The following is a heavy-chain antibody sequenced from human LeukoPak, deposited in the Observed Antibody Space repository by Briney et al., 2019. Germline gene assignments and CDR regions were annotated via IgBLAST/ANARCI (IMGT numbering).Heavy chain of an antibody. V-gene: IGHV3-11*04. CDR3: AREIEAYDFWSGYYTGRYFDY. Sequence: GGSLRLSCAASGFTFSDYYMSWIRQAPGKGLEWVSYISSSGSTIYYADSVKGRFTISRDNAKNSLYLQMNSLRAEDTAVYYCAREIEAYDFWSGYYTGRYFDYWGQGTLVTVSS. CDR1: GFTFSDYY. D-gene: IGHD3-3*01. CDR2: ISSSGSTI. J-gene: IGHJ4*02.